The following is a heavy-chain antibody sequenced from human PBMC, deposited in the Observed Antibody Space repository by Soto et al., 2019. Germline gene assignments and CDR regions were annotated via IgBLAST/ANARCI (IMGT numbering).Heavy chain of an antibody. CDR3: ASGGLLGHYYDSHWFDP. D-gene: IGHD3-22*01. Sequence: SETLSLTCTVSGGSISSYYWSWIRQPPGKGLEWIGYIYYSGSTNYNPSLKSRVTISVDTSKNQFSLKLSSVTAADTAVYYCASGGLLGHYYDSHWFDPWGQGTLVTVSS. CDR1: GGSISSYY. V-gene: IGHV4-59*01. J-gene: IGHJ5*02. CDR2: IYYSGST.